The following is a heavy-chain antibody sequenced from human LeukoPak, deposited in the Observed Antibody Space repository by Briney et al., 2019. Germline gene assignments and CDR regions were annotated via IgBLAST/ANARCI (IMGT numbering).Heavy chain of an antibody. V-gene: IGHV4-39*01. CDR2: IYYSGNT. Sequence: PSETLSLTCTVSGGAMGSSGYYWGWIRQPPGKGLEWIGNIYYSGNTYYNPSLKSRVIVSVDTSKNQFSLKLNSVTAADTAVYYCARRSRGYTYGYCVDYWGQGTLVTVSS. CDR3: ARRSRGYTYGYCVDY. CDR1: GGAMGSSGYY. D-gene: IGHD5-18*01. J-gene: IGHJ4*02.